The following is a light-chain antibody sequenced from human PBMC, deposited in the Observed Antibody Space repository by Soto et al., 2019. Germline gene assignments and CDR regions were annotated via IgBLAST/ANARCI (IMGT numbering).Light chain of an antibody. CDR3: QQSLTMPLT. Sequence: DIQVTQSPASLSVSVGDRVTITCRASQSINNYLNWYQQKPGQAPKLLIRSASTLQRGVPSRFSGSGSRTDFTLTITNLQPDDIATYYCQQSLTMPLTFGHGTRLEIK. CDR1: QSINNY. J-gene: IGKJ5*01. V-gene: IGKV1-39*01. CDR2: SAS.